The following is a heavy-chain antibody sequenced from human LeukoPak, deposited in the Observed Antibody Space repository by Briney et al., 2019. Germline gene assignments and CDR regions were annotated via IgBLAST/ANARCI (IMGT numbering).Heavy chain of an antibody. CDR2: IYYSGST. CDR3: ARDGGSYYLAYYFDC. D-gene: IGHD1-26*01. Sequence: SETLSLTCTVSGGSISSHYWSWIRQPPGKGLEWIGYIYYSGSTNYNPSLKSRVTISVDTSKNQFSLKLSSVTAADTAVYYCARDGGSYYLAYYFDCWGQGTLVTVSS. CDR1: GGSISSHY. V-gene: IGHV4-59*11. J-gene: IGHJ4*02.